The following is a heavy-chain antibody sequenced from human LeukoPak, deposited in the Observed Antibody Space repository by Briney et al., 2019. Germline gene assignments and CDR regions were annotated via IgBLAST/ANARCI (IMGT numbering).Heavy chain of an antibody. D-gene: IGHD3-22*01. CDR3: ARHRTYDSSGYYYFDAFDI. CDR2: IYYSGST. CDR1: GGSISSSSYY. Sequence: PSETLSLTCIVSGGSISSSSYYWGWIRQPPGKGLEWIGSIYYSGSTYYNPSLKSRVTISVDTSKNQCSLKRSSVPAADTAVYYCARHRTYDSSGYYYFDAFDIWGQGTMVTVSS. J-gene: IGHJ3*02. V-gene: IGHV4-39*01.